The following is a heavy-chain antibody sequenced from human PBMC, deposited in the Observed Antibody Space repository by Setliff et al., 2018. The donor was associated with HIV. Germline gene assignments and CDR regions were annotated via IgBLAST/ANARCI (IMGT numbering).Heavy chain of an antibody. J-gene: IGHJ4*02. V-gene: IGHV4-39*02. Sequence: PSETLSLTCSVSGGSISSSSDYWGWIRQPPGKGLEWIGSIYYSGSTYYNPSLRSRVTISVDTSKNHFSLKLNSVTATDTAIYYCATERWLYQNFDSWGQGTQVTVSS. CDR3: ATERWLYQNFDS. D-gene: IGHD3-16*01. CDR1: GGSISSSSDY. CDR2: IYYSGST.